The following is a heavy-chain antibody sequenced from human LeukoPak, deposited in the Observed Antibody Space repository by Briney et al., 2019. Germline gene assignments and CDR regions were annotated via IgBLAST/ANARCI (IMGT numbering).Heavy chain of an antibody. D-gene: IGHD6-19*01. CDR2: INIGSDYT. J-gene: IGHJ4*02. Sequence: GGSLRLSCAASGFTFSDYYMSWVRQAPGKGLEWISYINIGSDYTNYADSVRGRFTISRGNAKNSLYLQMNSLRDEDTAVYYCARDNSGRNYFEYWGQGTLVTVSS. V-gene: IGHV3-11*05. CDR3: ARDNSGRNYFEY. CDR1: GFTFSDYY.